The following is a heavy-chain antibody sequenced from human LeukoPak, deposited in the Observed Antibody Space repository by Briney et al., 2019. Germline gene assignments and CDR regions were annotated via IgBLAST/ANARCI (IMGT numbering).Heavy chain of an antibody. CDR2: ISSSGSTI. CDR3: ARESSNWYELGNWFDP. J-gene: IGHJ5*02. V-gene: IGHV3-11*01. Sequence: GGSLRLSCAASGFTFSDYYMTWIRQAPGKGLEWVSYISSSGSTIYYADSVKGRFTISRDNAKNSLYLQMNSLRAEDTAVYYCARESSNWYELGNWFDPWGQGTLVTVSS. CDR1: GFTFSDYY. D-gene: IGHD4-11*01.